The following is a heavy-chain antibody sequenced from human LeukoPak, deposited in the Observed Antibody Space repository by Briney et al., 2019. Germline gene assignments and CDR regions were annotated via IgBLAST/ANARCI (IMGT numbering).Heavy chain of an antibody. J-gene: IGHJ4*02. V-gene: IGHV1-69*05. CDR3: ARDQEAFDY. CDR1: GGTFSSYA. Sequence: SVKVSCKASGGTFSSYAISWVRQAPGQGLEWMGGIIPIFGTANYAQKFQGRVTVTRDTSTSTVHMELSGLRSEDTAVYYCARDQEAFDYWGQGTLVTVPS. CDR2: IIPIFGTA.